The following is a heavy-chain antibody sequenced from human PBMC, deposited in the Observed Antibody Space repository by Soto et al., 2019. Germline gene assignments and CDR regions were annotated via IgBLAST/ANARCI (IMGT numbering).Heavy chain of an antibody. D-gene: IGHD2-2*01. Sequence: SETLSLTCAVYGGSFSGYYWSWIRQPPGKGLEWIGEINHSGSTNYNPSLKSRVTISVDTSKNQFSLKLSSVTAADTAVYYCAREYQLGDKWGQGTMVTVSS. CDR1: GGSFSGYY. V-gene: IGHV4-34*01. J-gene: IGHJ3*02. CDR3: AREYQLGDK. CDR2: INHSGST.